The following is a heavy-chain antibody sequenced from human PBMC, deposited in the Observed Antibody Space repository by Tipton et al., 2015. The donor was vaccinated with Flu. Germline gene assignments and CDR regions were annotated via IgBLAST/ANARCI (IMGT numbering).Heavy chain of an antibody. CDR2: VYYTGST. CDR1: GGSIRGYY. Sequence: QVQLVQSGPGLVKPSETLSLTCTVSGGSIRGYYWNWIRQFPGKGLEWIGFVYYTGSTNYKSSLKSRVTISTDTSTNQVSLKMNTVIAADTAVYYCARGHPGRSIRAYYFDIWSKGALVTVTS. J-gene: IGHJ4*02. D-gene: IGHD1-14*01. CDR3: ARGHPGRSIRAYYFDI. V-gene: IGHV4-59*01.